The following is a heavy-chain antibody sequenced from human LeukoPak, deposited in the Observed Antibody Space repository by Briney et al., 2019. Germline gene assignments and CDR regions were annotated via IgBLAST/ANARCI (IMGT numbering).Heavy chain of an antibody. J-gene: IGHJ6*01. CDR1: GFTFSSYA. CDR2: ISYDGSNK. CDR3: ARDSYDSSGYYLIDSYYYYYYGMDV. D-gene: IGHD3-22*01. V-gene: IGHV3-30*04. Sequence: GGSLRLSCAASGFTFSSYAMHWVRQAPGKGLEWVAVISYDGSNKYYADSVKGRFTISRDNSKNTLYLQMNSLRAEDTAVYYCARDSYDSSGYYLIDSYYYYYYGMDVWGQGTTVTVTS.